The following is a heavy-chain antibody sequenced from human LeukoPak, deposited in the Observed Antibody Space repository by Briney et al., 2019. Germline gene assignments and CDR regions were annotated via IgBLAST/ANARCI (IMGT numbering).Heavy chain of an antibody. Sequence: SETLSLTCTVSGGSISSYYWSWIRQPAGKGLEWIGRIYTSGSTNYNPSLKSRVTMSVDTSKNQFSLKLSSVTAADTAVYYCARVKLLHSDYYYYYMDVWGKGTTVTVSS. J-gene: IGHJ6*03. CDR2: IYTSGST. V-gene: IGHV4-4*07. D-gene: IGHD2-15*01. CDR1: GGSISSYY. CDR3: ARVKLLHSDYYYYYMDV.